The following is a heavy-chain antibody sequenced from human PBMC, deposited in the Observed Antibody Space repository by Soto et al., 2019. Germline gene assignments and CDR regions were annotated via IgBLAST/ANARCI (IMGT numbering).Heavy chain of an antibody. D-gene: IGHD3-16*01. CDR3: AKDAVMITFGGDTYYFDY. V-gene: IGHV3-23*01. Sequence: GGSLRLSCAASGFTFSNYAMSWVRQAPGKGLEWVSAISGSGGSTYYADSVKGRFTISRDNSKNTLYLQMNSLRAEDTAVYYCAKDAVMITFGGDTYYFDYWGQGTLVTVSS. J-gene: IGHJ4*02. CDR1: GFTFSNYA. CDR2: ISGSGGST.